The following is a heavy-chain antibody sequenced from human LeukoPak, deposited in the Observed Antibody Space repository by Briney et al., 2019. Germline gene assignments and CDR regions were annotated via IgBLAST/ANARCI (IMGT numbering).Heavy chain of an antibody. D-gene: IGHD3-10*01. V-gene: IGHV3-23*01. CDR1: GFTFSSFA. J-gene: IGHJ4*02. CDR3: AKNRGGYCSGSYPN. Sequence: GGSLRLSCAASGFTFSSFAMSWVRQAPGKGLEWVSALSGSGGSTYYADSVKGRFTISSDNSKNTLYPQMNSLRAEDTAVYYCAKNRGGYCSGSYPNWGQGTLVTVSS. CDR2: LSGSGGST.